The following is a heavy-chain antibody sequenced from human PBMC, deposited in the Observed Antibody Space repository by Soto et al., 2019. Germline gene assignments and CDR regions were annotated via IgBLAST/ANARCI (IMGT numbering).Heavy chain of an antibody. CDR3: ARDLSVAAWDY. CDR1: GFTFSTYW. Sequence: GGSLRLSCAAAGFTFSTYWMSWVRQAPGKGLGWVADINQDGSEKYYVDSVKGRFTLSRDNAKNSLYLQMNSLRAEDTAVYYCARDLSVAAWDYWGQGTLVTVSS. J-gene: IGHJ4*02. D-gene: IGHD2-15*01. CDR2: INQDGSEK. V-gene: IGHV3-7*01.